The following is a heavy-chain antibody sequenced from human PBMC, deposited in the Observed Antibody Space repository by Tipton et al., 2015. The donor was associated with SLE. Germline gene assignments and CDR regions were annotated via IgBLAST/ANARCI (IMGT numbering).Heavy chain of an antibody. J-gene: IGHJ5*02. CDR3: ARVRGITMIRGWFDP. CDR1: EYTFTSYY. Sequence: QVQLVQSGAEVKKPGASVKVSCKASEYTFTSYYMHWVRQAPGQGLEWMGWISAYNGNTNYAQKLQGRVTMTTDTSTSTAYMELRSLRSDDTAVYYCARVRGITMIRGWFDPWGQGTLVTVSS. D-gene: IGHD3-22*01. V-gene: IGHV1-18*04. CDR2: ISAYNGNT.